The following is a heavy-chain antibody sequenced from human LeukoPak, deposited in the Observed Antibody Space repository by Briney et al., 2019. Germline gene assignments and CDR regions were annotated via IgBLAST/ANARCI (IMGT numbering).Heavy chain of an antibody. CDR2: IIPILGIA. CDR3: ARDKGYCSGGSCYSVY. CDR1: GGTFSSYA. Sequence: GASVKVSCKASGGTFSSYAISWVRQAPGQGLEWMGRIIPILGIANYAQKFQGRVTITADKSTSTAYMELSSLRSEDTAVYYCARDKGYCSGGSCYSVYWGQGTLVTVSS. J-gene: IGHJ4*02. V-gene: IGHV1-69*04. D-gene: IGHD2-15*01.